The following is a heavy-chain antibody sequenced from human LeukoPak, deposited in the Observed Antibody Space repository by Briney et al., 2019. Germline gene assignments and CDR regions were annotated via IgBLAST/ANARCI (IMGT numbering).Heavy chain of an antibody. CDR1: GDSISCHF. D-gene: IGHD1-26*01. J-gene: IGHJ3*02. CDR2: TYYGGST. V-gene: IGHV4-59*11. CDR3: ATLGRAAGNAFDI. Sequence: SETLSLTCSVSGDSISCHFWSWIRQPPGKGLEWIGHTYYGGSTDYNPSLASRVTVSADTSKNQFSLKLSSVTAADTAVYYCATLGRAAGNAFDIWGQGTVVIVSS.